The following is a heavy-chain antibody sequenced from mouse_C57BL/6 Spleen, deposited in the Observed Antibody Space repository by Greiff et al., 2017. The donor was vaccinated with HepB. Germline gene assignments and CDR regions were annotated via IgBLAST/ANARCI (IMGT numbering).Heavy chain of an antibody. CDR1: GYTFTSYW. V-gene: IGHV1-53*01. Sequence: QVQLKQPGPELVKPGASVKLSCKASGYTFTSYWMHWVKQRPGQGLEWIGNINPSNGGTNYNEKFKSKATLTVDKSSSTAYMQLSSLTSEDSAVYYCARGLRYYYYAMDYWGQGTSVTVSS. D-gene: IGHD1-1*01. CDR3: ARGLRYYYYAMDY. J-gene: IGHJ4*01. CDR2: INPSNGGT.